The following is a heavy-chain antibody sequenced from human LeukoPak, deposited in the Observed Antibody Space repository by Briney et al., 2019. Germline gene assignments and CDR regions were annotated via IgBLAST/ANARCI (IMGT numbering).Heavy chain of an antibody. Sequence: GASVKVSCKASVYTFTSYDINWVRQATGQGLEWMGWMNPNSGNTGYGQRFQGRVTMTRNTSISTAYMELSSLRSEDTAVYYCARGLDVSSPSYWGQGTLVTVSS. J-gene: IGHJ4*02. V-gene: IGHV1-8*01. CDR1: VYTFTSYD. D-gene: IGHD6-6*01. CDR2: MNPNSGNT. CDR3: ARGLDVSSPSY.